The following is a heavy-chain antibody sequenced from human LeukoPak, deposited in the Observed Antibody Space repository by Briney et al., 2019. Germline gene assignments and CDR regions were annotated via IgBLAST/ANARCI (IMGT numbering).Heavy chain of an antibody. J-gene: IGHJ4*02. V-gene: IGHV3-9*01. D-gene: IGHD3-22*01. CDR1: GFTFDDYA. CDR2: ISWNSGTI. CDR3: AKTPYYESSGYFDY. Sequence: GGSLRLSCAASGFTFDDYAMHWVRQAPGEGLEWVSGISWNSGTIVYADSVKGRFTIPRDNAKNSLYLQMNSLRAEDTALYYCAKTPYYESSGYFDYWGQGTLVTVSS.